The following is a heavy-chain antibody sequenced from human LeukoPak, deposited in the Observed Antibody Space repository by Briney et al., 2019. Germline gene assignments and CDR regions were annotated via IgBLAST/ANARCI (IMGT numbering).Heavy chain of an antibody. CDR3: ARWRLGGNHFDY. Sequence: ASVRVSCKASGYTFTGYYMHWVRQAPGQGLEWMGRINPNSGGTNYAQKFQGRVTMTRDTSISTAYMELSSLRSEDTAVYYCARWRLGGNHFDYWGQGTLVTVSS. J-gene: IGHJ4*02. D-gene: IGHD4-23*01. CDR1: GYTFTGYY. CDR2: INPNSGGT. V-gene: IGHV1-2*06.